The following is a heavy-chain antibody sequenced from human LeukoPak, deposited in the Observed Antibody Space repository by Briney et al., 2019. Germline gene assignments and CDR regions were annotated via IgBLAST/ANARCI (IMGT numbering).Heavy chain of an antibody. J-gene: IGHJ4*02. V-gene: IGHV4-4*07. CDR1: GGSISSYY. CDR3: SRGVYGSGDY. D-gene: IGHD3-10*01. Sequence: SETLSLTCTVSGGSISSYYWSWIRQPARKGLEWIGHIYSSGGTNYNPSLKSRVTMSVDTSKNQFSLKLTSVTAADTAVYYGSRGVYGSGDYWGQGTLVTVSS. CDR2: IYSSGGT.